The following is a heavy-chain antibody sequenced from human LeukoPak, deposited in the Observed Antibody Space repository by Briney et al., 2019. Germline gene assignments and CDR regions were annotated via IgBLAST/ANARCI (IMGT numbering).Heavy chain of an antibody. D-gene: IGHD3-22*01. CDR2: ISAYNGNT. V-gene: IGHV1-18*01. J-gene: IGHJ3*02. CDR1: GYTFTSYG. Sequence: ASVKVSCKASGYTFTSYGISWVRQAPGQGLEWMGWISAYNGNTNYAQKLQGRVTMTTDTSTSTAYMELRSLRSDDTAVYYCARDMIVVVIAKISPKGSAFDIWGQGTMVTVSS. CDR3: ARDMIVVVIAKISPKGSAFDI.